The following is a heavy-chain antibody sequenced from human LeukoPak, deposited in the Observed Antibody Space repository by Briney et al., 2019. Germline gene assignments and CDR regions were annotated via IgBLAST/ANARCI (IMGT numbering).Heavy chain of an antibody. J-gene: IGHJ4*02. V-gene: IGHV1-69*01. CDR2: IIPIFGTA. CDR3: ARSSSSGTRHDY. CDR1: AGTFSSYS. D-gene: IGHD3-22*01. Sequence: GSLETVSRKASAGTFSSYSLSWVRPAPGQGLEWMGGIIPIFGTANYAQKFQGRVTITADESTSTTYMELSSLRSEDTAVYYCARSSSSGTRHDYWGQGTLVTFAS.